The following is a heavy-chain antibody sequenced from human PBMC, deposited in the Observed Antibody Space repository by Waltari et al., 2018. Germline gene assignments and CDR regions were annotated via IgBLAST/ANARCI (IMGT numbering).Heavy chain of an antibody. CDR3: ARARQPYYSYHYMDV. CDR1: GDSIRSGSSY. D-gene: IGHD6-13*01. Sequence: QLQLQESGPGLVKPSETLSLTCTVSGDSIRSGSSYWGWIRQPPGKGLEWIGSIYYSGNTYYNPSLKVRVTIAVDTPKSQFSLRLSSVTVADTAVYYCARARQPYYSYHYMDVWGKGTTVTISS. CDR2: IYYSGNT. J-gene: IGHJ6*03. V-gene: IGHV4-39*07.